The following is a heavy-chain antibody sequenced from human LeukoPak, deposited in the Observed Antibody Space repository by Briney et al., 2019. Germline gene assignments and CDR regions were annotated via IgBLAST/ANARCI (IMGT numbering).Heavy chain of an antibody. V-gene: IGHV1-18*04. CDR1: GYTFTSYG. Sequence: GASVKVSCKASGYTFTSYGISWVRQAPGQGLEWTGWISAYNGNTNYAQKLQGRVTMTTDTSASTAYMELRSLRSDDTAVYYCARGGGYCSSTSCPIGGGMDVWGKGTTVTVSS. CDR3: ARGGGYCSSTSCPIGGGMDV. CDR2: ISAYNGNT. J-gene: IGHJ6*04. D-gene: IGHD2-2*01.